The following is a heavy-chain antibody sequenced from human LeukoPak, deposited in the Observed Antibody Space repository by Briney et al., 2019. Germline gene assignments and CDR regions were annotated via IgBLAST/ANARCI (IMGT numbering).Heavy chain of an antibody. D-gene: IGHD3-10*01. V-gene: IGHV4-39*01. CDR1: GGSISSSTYY. J-gene: IGHJ4*02. CDR3: HYMGSSYNRGLDY. CDR2: IYYSGYT. Sequence: SETLSLTCTVSGGSISSSTYYWGWIRQPPGKGLEWIGSIYYSGYTYYNPSLESRVTISVDTSKNQFSLKLSSVTAADTANCAKHYMGSSYNRGLDYWGQGTLVTVSS.